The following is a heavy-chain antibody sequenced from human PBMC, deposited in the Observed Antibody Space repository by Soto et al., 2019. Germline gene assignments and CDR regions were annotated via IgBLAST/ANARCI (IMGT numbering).Heavy chain of an antibody. CDR2: IKQDGTEK. V-gene: IGHV3-7*01. CDR3: ASVAI. J-gene: IGHJ4*02. Sequence: EVQLVESGGGLVQPGGSLRLSCAASGFTFSNYWMSWVRQAPGKGLEWVANIKQDGTEKNYVDSVRGRFTISRDNAKNSLDLQMNSLTADDTAVYYCASVAIWGQGTRVTVSS. CDR1: GFTFSNYW. D-gene: IGHD5-12*01.